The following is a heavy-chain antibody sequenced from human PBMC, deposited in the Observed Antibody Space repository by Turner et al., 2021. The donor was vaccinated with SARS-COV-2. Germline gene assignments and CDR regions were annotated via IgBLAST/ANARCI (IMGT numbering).Heavy chain of an antibody. D-gene: IGHD4-17*01. CDR1: GCTFDDYA. V-gene: IGHV3-9*01. CDR3: AKDIGSGYGDYFDY. Sequence: EVQLVESGGGLVQPGRFLGLPWAASGCTFDDYAMHWVRQAPGKGLEWVSGISWNSGSIGYADSVKGRFTISRDNAKNSLYLQMNSLRAEDTALYYCAKDIGSGYGDYFDYWGQGTLVTVSS. CDR2: ISWNSGSI. J-gene: IGHJ4*02.